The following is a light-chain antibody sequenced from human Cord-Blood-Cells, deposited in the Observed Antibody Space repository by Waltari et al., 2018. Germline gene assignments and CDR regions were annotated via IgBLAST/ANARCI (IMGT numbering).Light chain of an antibody. CDR3: QQRSNWPGT. CDR2: DAS. CDR1: QSVSSY. V-gene: IGKV3-11*01. Sequence: IVLTQSPATLYLSPGERATLSCRASQSVSSYLAWYQQKPGQAPRLLIYDASNRATGIPARFSGSGSGTDFTLTISSLEPEDVAVYYCQQRSNWPGTFGQGTKVEIK. J-gene: IGKJ1*01.